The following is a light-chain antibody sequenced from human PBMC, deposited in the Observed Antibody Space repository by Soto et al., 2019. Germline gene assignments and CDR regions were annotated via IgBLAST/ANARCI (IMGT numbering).Light chain of an antibody. CDR1: HSISIY. V-gene: IGKV1-5*03. J-gene: IGKJ1*01. CDR3: QHYNSYSEA. Sequence: DIQMTQSPSSLSASVGDRVTITCRASHSISIYLNCYQQKPGKAPKLLIYKASTLKSGVPSRFSGSGSGTEFTLTISSLQPDDFATYYCQHYNSYSEAFGQGTKVDIK. CDR2: KAS.